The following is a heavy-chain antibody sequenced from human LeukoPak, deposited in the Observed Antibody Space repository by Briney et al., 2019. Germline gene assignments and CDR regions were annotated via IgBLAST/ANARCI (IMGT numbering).Heavy chain of an antibody. Sequence: ATVKVSCKASGYTFTGYYMHWVRQAPGQGLEWMGWINPNSGGTNYAQKFQGRVTMTRDTSISTAYMELSRLRSDDTAVYYCARDPATSIVVVPQDNWFDPWGQGTLVTVSS. CDR3: ARDPATSIVVVPQDNWFDP. CDR2: INPNSGGT. V-gene: IGHV1-2*02. J-gene: IGHJ5*02. CDR1: GYTFTGYY. D-gene: IGHD2-2*01.